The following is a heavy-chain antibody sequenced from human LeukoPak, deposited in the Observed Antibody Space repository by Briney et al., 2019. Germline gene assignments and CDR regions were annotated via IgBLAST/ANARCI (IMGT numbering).Heavy chain of an antibody. CDR1: GFSFSKYW. CDR3: ARDFDMGITPGDDFNF. CDR2: IKEDGTYT. D-gene: IGHD3-9*01. V-gene: IGHV3-74*01. Sequence: GGSLRLSCAASGFSFSKYWMHWVRQTPGEGLVWVSRIKEDGTYTSYADSVKGRFTISRDNARNTVFLQMNSLRAEDTAVYYCARDFDMGITPGDDFNFWGQGTLVTVSS. J-gene: IGHJ4*02.